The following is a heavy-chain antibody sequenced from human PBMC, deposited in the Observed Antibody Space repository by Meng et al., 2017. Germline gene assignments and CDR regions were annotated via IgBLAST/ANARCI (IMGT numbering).Heavy chain of an antibody. J-gene: IGHJ4*02. CDR1: VDSVSSNRSA. V-gene: IGHV6-1*01. Sequence: PGLVQPSLTLSLICAISVDSVSSNRSAWNWIRQSPSRGLEWLGRAYYRSKWYHDYAESVKSRISIDPDTSKNQFSLQLRSVTPEDSAVYYCARGSYSFDSWGQRTLVTVSS. CDR2: AYYRSKWYH. CDR3: ARGSYSFDS. D-gene: IGHD1-26*01.